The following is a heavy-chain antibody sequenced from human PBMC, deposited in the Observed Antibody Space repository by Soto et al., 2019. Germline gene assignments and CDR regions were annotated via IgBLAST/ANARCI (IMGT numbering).Heavy chain of an antibody. Sequence: QITLKESGLTLVKPTQTLTLTCTFSGFSLSTSGVGVGWIRQPPGKALEWLALIYWNDDKRYSPSLKCRLTITKDTSKNQVVLTMTNMDPVDTATYYCAHRRDDILTGHFYGMDVWGQGTTVTVSS. CDR3: AHRRDDILTGHFYGMDV. CDR1: GFSLSTSGVG. D-gene: IGHD3-9*01. CDR2: IYWNDDK. V-gene: IGHV2-5*01. J-gene: IGHJ6*02.